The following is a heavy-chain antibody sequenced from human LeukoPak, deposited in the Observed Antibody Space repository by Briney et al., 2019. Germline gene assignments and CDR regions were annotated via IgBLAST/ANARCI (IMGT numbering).Heavy chain of an antibody. J-gene: IGHJ4*02. Sequence: GGSHRLSCAASGFSFSDAWMSWVRQIPGKGLEWVGRIESKTDGGTTDYAAPVKGRFTISRDDSKNTLYLQMNSLKTEDTAVYYCTTDALLRYFDWLFPPLDYWGQGTLVTVSS. CDR3: TTDALLRYFDWLFPPLDY. V-gene: IGHV3-15*04. CDR1: GFSFSDAW. D-gene: IGHD3-9*01. CDR2: IESKTDGGTT.